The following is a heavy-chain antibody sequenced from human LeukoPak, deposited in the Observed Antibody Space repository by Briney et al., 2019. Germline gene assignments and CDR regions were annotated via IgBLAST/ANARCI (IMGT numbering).Heavy chain of an antibody. V-gene: IGHV1-46*01. J-gene: IGHJ6*04. CDR2: INPSGGST. D-gene: IGHD6-19*01. CDR3: AREGQWLVLVGRVGLDV. CDR1: GYTFTSYY. Sequence: ASVKVSCKASGYTFTSYYMHWVRQAPGQGLEWMGIINPSGGSTSYAQKFQGRVTLTRDMSTSTVYMELSSLRSEATAVYYCAREGQWLVLVGRVGLDVWGKGTTVTVSS.